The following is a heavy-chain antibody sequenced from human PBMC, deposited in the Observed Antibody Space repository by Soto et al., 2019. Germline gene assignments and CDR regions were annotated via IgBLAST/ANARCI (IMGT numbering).Heavy chain of an antibody. CDR3: PIQHADPLRQYHYTSGMDL. V-gene: IGHV5-51*01. D-gene: IGHD2-2*01. J-gene: IGHJ6*01. CDR2: IYPGDSDT. CDR1: GYTFTNYC. Sequence: AESLNISSQASGYTFTNYCIGWVGQVPGKGLEWMGIIYPGDSDTRYSPAFQGQVTISAEKSISTAYLQWSSLKASDTAMYYCPIQHADPLRQYHYTSGMDLWGQGTTVTVCS.